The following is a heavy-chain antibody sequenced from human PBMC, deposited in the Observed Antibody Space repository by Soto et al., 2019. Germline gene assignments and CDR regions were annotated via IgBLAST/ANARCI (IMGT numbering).Heavy chain of an antibody. J-gene: IGHJ3*02. V-gene: IGHV3-30-3*01. D-gene: IGHD2-8*02. CDR3: ARVWWFAFDI. CDR2: ISYDGSNK. Sequence: QVQLVESGGGVVQPGGSLRLSCAASGFTFSSYAMHWVRQAPGKGLEWVAVISYDGSNKYYADSVKGRFTISRDNSKNTLYLQMNSLRAEDTAVYYCARVWWFAFDIWGQGTMVTVSS. CDR1: GFTFSSYA.